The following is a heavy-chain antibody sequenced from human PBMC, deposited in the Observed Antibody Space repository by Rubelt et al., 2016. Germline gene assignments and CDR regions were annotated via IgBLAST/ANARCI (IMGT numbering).Heavy chain of an antibody. CDR3: ARDTSGSSNNWFDP. J-gene: IGHJ5*02. CDR2: IYSGGST. Sequence: IYSGGSTYYADSVKGRFTISRDNSKNTLYLQMNSLRAEDTAVYYCARDTSGSSNNWFDPWGQGTLVTVSS. D-gene: IGHD3-10*01. V-gene: IGHV3-53*01.